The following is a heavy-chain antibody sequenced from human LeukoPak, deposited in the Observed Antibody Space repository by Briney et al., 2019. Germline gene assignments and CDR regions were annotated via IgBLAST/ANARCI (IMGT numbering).Heavy chain of an antibody. D-gene: IGHD4-17*01. CDR1: GFTVSSND. J-gene: IGHJ3*02. CDR3: AKDPNGDYVGAFDM. V-gene: IGHV3-23*01. Sequence: PGGSLRLSCAASGFTVSSNDMSWVRQAPGKGLEWVSSTSGSGHNTYYADSVQGRFTISRDNSKNTLFLQMNSLRADDTAVYHCAKDPNGDYVGAFDMWGQGTMVTVSS. CDR2: TSGSGHNT.